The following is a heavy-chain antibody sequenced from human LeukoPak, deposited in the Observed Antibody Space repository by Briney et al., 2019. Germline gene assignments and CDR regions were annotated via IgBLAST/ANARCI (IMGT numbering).Heavy chain of an antibody. CDR2: INHSGST. Sequence: SESLSLTCAVYGGSFSGYYWSWIRQPPGKGLEWIGEINHSGSTNYYPSLKRRVTISVDTSKNQFSLKLRSVTAADTDVYYCARGVGSGYTDYWGQGALVTVSS. V-gene: IGHV4-34*01. CDR1: GGSFSGYY. CDR3: ARGVGSGYTDY. J-gene: IGHJ4*02. D-gene: IGHD3-22*01.